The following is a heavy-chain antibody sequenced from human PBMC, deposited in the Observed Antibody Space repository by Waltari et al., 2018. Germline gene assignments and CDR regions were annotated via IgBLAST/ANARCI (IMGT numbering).Heavy chain of an antibody. D-gene: IGHD3-10*01. V-gene: IGHV3-15*01. J-gene: IGHJ6*02. CDR3: TTDLGLWFGELYGMDV. CDR2: IKSKTDGGTT. Sequence: EVQLVESGGGLVKPGGSLRLSCAASGFTFSNAWMSWVRPAPGKGLEWVGRIKSKTDGGTTDYAAPVKGRFTISRDDSKNTLYLQMNSLKTEDTAVYYCTTDLGLWFGELYGMDVWGQGTTVTVSS. CDR1: GFTFSNAW.